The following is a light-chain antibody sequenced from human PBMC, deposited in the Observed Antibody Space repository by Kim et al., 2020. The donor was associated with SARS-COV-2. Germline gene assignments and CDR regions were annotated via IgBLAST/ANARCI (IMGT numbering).Light chain of an antibody. CDR3: QQFSYLLGT. CDR2: GAS. J-gene: IGKJ1*01. Sequence: EIVMTQSPATLSVSPGERATLSCRASRSVSSNFAWYQQKPGQAPRLLIYGASTRATGIPARFSGSGSGTEFTLTISSLQSEDFAVYYCQQFSYLLGTFGQGTKVDIK. V-gene: IGKV3-15*01. CDR1: RSVSSN.